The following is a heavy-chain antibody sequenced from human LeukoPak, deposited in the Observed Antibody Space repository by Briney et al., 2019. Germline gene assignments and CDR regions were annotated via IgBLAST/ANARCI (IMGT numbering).Heavy chain of an antibody. CDR3: AKGDRYSSSWSSPDY. Sequence: GGSLRLSCAASGFTFSSYAMSWVRQAPGKGLEWVSAISGSGGSTYYADSVKGRFTISRDDSKNTLYLQMNSLRAEDTAVYYCAKGDRYSSSWSSPDYWGRGTLVTVSS. CDR1: GFTFSSYA. CDR2: ISGSGGST. J-gene: IGHJ4*02. V-gene: IGHV3-23*01. D-gene: IGHD6-13*01.